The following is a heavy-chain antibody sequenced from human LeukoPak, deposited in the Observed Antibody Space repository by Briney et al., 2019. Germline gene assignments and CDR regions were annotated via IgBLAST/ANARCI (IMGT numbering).Heavy chain of an antibody. J-gene: IGHJ4*02. CDR3: ARDGGWLQFFDY. V-gene: IGHV3-30-3*01. Sequence: GRSLRLSCAASGFTFSRYAMHWARQAPGKGLEWVAVTSYDEGNKEFADSVKGRFTISRDNSKNTLYLGMNSLRADDTAVYYCARDGGWLQFFDYWGQGTLVTVSA. D-gene: IGHD5-24*01. CDR1: GFTFSRYA. CDR2: TSYDEGNK.